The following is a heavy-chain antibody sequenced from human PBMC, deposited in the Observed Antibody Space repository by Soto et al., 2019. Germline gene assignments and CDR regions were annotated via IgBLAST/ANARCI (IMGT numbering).Heavy chain of an antibody. J-gene: IGHJ6*02. D-gene: IGHD3-10*01. V-gene: IGHV3-66*01. Sequence: PGGSVRLSCAASGFTVTSNYMSWVRQTPGKGLEWVSLIYSGGAIVYADSVMGRFTVSRDNSRNTMFLQMNSLRAGDTGVYFCARDFGSDATGYYGMDVWGQGTTVTVSS. CDR3: ARDFGSDATGYYGMDV. CDR1: GFTVTSNY. CDR2: IYSGGAI.